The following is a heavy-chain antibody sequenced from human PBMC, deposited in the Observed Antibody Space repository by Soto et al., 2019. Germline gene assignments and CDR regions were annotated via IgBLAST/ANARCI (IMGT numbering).Heavy chain of an antibody. Sequence: ASVKVSCKASGYTFTSYGISWVRQAPGQGLEWMGWISAYNGNTNYAQKLQGRVTMTRDTSTSTAYMELRSLRSDDTAVYYCARRGQYSSSPPLGYWGQGTLVTVSS. J-gene: IGHJ4*02. V-gene: IGHV1-18*01. CDR1: GYTFTSYG. CDR3: ARRGQYSSSPPLGY. CDR2: ISAYNGNT. D-gene: IGHD6-6*01.